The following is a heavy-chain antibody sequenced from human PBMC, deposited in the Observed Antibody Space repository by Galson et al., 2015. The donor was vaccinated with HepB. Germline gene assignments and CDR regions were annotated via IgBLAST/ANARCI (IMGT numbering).Heavy chain of an antibody. CDR1: GYIFSNYR. CDR2: IYPGDSDT. J-gene: IGHJ4*02. CDR3: ARGVGYSSSWYLTEFDY. Sequence: QSGAEVKKPGESLKISCKGSGYIFSNYRIGWVRQMPGKGLEWMGIIYPGDSDTRYSPSFRGQVTISADKSISTAYLQWSSLKASDTAMYYCARGVGYSSSWYLTEFDYWGQGTLVTVSS. D-gene: IGHD6-13*01. V-gene: IGHV5-51*01.